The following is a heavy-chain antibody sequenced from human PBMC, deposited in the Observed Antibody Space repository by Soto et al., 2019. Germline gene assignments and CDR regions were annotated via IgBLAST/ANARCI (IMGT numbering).Heavy chain of an antibody. CDR2: IYGVGTTT. V-gene: IGHV3-74*01. D-gene: IGHD4-17*01. CDR3: ARSCCGEQNWFDP. CDR1: GGPFSGNW. J-gene: IGHJ5*02. Sequence: EVQLVESGGDLVQPGGSLRISCAASGGPFSGNWMHWVRRVPGKGLVWVSRIYGVGTTTTYADSVQGRFTISRDTGKNTVYLQMNSLRVDDTGVYFCARSCCGEQNWFDPWCQGTLVTFSS.